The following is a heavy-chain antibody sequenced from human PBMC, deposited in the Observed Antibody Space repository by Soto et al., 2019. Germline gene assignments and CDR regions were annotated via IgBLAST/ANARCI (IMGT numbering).Heavy chain of an antibody. D-gene: IGHD6-6*01. Sequence: GGSLRLSCAASGFTLSGYVLHWVRQAQGKGLEWVALISYDGSDKNYGDSVKGRFTISRDNSKNTLYLQMNSLRAEDTAVYYCARESEAARPELGNWFDPWGQGTLVTVSS. J-gene: IGHJ5*02. V-gene: IGHV3-30-3*01. CDR3: ARESEAARPELGNWFDP. CDR1: GFTLSGYV. CDR2: ISYDGSDK.